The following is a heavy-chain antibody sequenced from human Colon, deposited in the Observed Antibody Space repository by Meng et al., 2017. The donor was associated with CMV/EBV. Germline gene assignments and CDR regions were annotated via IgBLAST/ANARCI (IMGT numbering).Heavy chain of an antibody. CDR3: ARDIYSYGYGHYYGMDV. CDR1: GFTFSSYA. Sequence: GESLKISCAASGFTFSSYAMHWVRQAPGKGLEWVAVISYDGSNKYYADSVKGRFTISRDNSKNTLYLQMNSLRAEDTAVCYCARDIYSYGYGHYYGMDVWGQGTTVTVSS. D-gene: IGHD5-18*01. CDR2: ISYDGSNK. V-gene: IGHV3-30*04. J-gene: IGHJ6*02.